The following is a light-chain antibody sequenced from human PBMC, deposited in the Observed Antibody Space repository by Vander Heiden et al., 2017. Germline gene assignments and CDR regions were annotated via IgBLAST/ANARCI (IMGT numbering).Light chain of an antibody. Sequence: QSALTQPASLSGSPGQSITIPCTGTSSDVGGYNYVSWYQQHPGEAPKLMIYEVSNRPSGVSNRFSGSKSGNTASLTISGLQAEDEADYYCSSYTSSSTLAFGGGTKLTVL. CDR3: SSYTSSSTLA. V-gene: IGLV2-14*01. CDR2: EVS. CDR1: SSDVGGYNY. J-gene: IGLJ2*01.